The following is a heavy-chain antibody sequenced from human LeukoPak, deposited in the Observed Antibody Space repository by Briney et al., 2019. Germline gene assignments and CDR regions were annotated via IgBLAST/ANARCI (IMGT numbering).Heavy chain of an antibody. V-gene: IGHV4-39*01. CDR1: GGSISSSSYY. CDR3: ARHRPIVVVIAN. Sequence: SETLSLTCTVSGGSISSSSYYWGWIRQPPGKGLEWIGSIYYSGSTYYNPSLKSRVTISVDTSKNQFSPKLSSVTAADTAVYYCARHRPIVVVIANWGQGTLVTVSS. CDR2: IYYSGST. J-gene: IGHJ4*02. D-gene: IGHD2-21*01.